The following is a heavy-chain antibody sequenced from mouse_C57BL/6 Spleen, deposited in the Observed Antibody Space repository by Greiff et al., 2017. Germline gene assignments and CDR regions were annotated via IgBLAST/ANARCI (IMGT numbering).Heavy chain of an antibody. D-gene: IGHD2-1*01. J-gene: IGHJ4*01. Sequence: QVQLQQSGAELARPGASVKLSCKASGYTFTSYGISWVKQRTGQGLEWIGEIYPRSGNTYYNEKFKGKATLTADKSSSTAYLELRSLTSEDSAVYFCGRGDGNSVTYYAMDYWGQGTSVTVSS. CDR1: GYTFTSYG. CDR2: IYPRSGNT. CDR3: GRGDGNSVTYYAMDY. V-gene: IGHV1-81*01.